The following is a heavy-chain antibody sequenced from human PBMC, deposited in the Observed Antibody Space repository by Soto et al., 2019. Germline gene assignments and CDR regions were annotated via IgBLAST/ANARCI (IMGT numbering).Heavy chain of an antibody. V-gene: IGHV3-74*01. J-gene: IGHJ4*02. D-gene: IGHD2-8*02. CDR3: GRDHEGQVEY. Sequence: EVQLVESGGGLVQPGGSLRLSCAASGFIFSSYWMHWVRQAPGKGLVWVSRISNDGTYTAYADSMTGRFTISSDNAKNTLYLQMNSLRPEYTAVYYGGRDHEGQVEYWGQGTLVTVSP. CDR1: GFIFSSYW. CDR2: ISNDGTYT.